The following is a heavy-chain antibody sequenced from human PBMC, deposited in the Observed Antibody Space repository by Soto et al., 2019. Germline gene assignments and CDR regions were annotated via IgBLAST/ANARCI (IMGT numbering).Heavy chain of an antibody. Sequence: VASVKVSCKVSGYTLTELSMHWVRQAPGKGLEWMGGFDPEDGETIYAQKFQGRVTMTEDTSTDAAYMELSSLRSEDTAVYYCATFPADQAFLNQFDYWGQGTLVTVSS. CDR1: GYTLTELS. CDR3: ATFPADQAFLNQFDY. D-gene: IGHD6-13*01. CDR2: FDPEDGET. J-gene: IGHJ4*02. V-gene: IGHV1-24*01.